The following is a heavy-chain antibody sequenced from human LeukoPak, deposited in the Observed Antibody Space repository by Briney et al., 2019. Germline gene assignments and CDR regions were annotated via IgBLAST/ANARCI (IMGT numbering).Heavy chain of an antibody. CDR2: ISSSGNTI. V-gene: IGHV3-11*04. CDR3: ARLGGRGWYLDY. J-gene: IGHJ4*02. CDR1: GFTFSDYY. Sequence: GGSLRLSCAASGFTFSDYYMSWIRQAPGKGLEWVSYISSSGNTIYYADSLKGRFTISRGNAKNSLDLQMNSLRAEDTAVYYCARLGGRGWYLDYWGQGTLVTVSS. D-gene: IGHD6-19*01.